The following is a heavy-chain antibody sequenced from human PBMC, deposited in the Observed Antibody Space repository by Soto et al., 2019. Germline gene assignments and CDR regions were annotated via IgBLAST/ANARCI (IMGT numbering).Heavy chain of an antibody. Sequence: QVQLVQSGAEVKKPGASVKVSCKASGYTFTNYAIHWVRQAHGQRLEWMGWINAGNGNTRYSQKFQGRVTITRDTSASTDYMELSSLRSEDTAMYFCARSGYSSGWYHWYFDFWGRGTLVTVSS. CDR1: GYTFTNYA. V-gene: IGHV1-3*01. D-gene: IGHD6-19*01. CDR3: ARSGYSSGWYHWYFDF. CDR2: INAGNGNT. J-gene: IGHJ2*01.